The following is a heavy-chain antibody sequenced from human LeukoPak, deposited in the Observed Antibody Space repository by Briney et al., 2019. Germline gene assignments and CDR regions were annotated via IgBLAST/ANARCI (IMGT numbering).Heavy chain of an antibody. CDR2: IRSGGTTM. CDR1: GGSISSSRYY. J-gene: IGHJ4*02. CDR3: ARGYFTGYSLHFDC. D-gene: IGHD3-9*01. V-gene: IGHV3-11*04. Sequence: LSLTCTVSGGSISSSRYYWGWIREPPGKGLDWVSYIRSGGTTMDYADSVKGRFTVSRDNHKHSLHLQINTQRHADTAVYYCARGYFTGYSLHFDCWGQGTLVTVSS.